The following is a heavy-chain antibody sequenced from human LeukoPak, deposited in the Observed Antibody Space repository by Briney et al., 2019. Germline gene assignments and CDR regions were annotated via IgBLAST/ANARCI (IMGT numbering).Heavy chain of an antibody. CDR3: ARLGYCSGGSCPHPVDY. J-gene: IGHJ4*02. CDR1: GGSISSYY. CDR2: IYYSGST. Sequence: KPSETLSLTCTVSGGSISSYYWSWIRQPPGKGLEWIGYIYYSGSTNYNPSLKSRVTISVDTSKNQFSLNLSSVTAADTAVYYCARLGYCSGGSCPHPVDYWGQGTLVTVSS. V-gene: IGHV4-59*08. D-gene: IGHD2-15*01.